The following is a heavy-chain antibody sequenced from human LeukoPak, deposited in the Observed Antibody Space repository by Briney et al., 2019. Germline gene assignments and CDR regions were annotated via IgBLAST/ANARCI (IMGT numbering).Heavy chain of an antibody. CDR3: ARATGLGRYYYYYGMDV. J-gene: IGHJ6*02. Sequence: PSETLSLTCTVSGGSISSYYWSWIRQPPGKGLEWIGYIYYSGSTNYNPSLKSRVTISVDTSKNQFSLKLSSVTAADTAVYYCARATGLGRYYYYYGMDVWGQGTTVTVSS. V-gene: IGHV4-59*01. CDR2: IYYSGST. D-gene: IGHD3-9*01. CDR1: GGSISSYY.